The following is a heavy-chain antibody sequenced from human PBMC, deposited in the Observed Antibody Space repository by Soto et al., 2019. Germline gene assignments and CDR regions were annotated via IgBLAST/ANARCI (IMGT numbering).Heavy chain of an antibody. CDR1: GFTFSDYY. V-gene: IGHV3-11*05. Sequence: QVQLVESGGGLVKPGGSLRLSCAASGFTFSDYYMSWIRQAPGKGLEWVSYISSSSSYTNYADSVKGRFTISRDNAKNSLYLQMTSLRAEDTAVYYCARGTDQLLWYGMDVWGQGTTVTVSS. J-gene: IGHJ6*02. CDR2: ISSSSSYT. CDR3: ARGTDQLLWYGMDV. D-gene: IGHD2-2*01.